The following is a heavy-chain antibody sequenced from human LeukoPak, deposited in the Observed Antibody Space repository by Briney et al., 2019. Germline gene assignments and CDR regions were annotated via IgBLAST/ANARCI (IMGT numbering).Heavy chain of an antibody. D-gene: IGHD3-16*01. Sequence: GESLKISCKGSGYSFTSYWIGWVRQMPGKGLEWMGIIYPGDSDTRYSPSFQGQVTISADKSISTAYLQWSSLKASDTAMYYCARHIHVRGLGSDGIQFNYYYYYMDVWGKGTTVTVSS. V-gene: IGHV5-51*01. J-gene: IGHJ6*03. CDR1: GYSFTSYW. CDR2: IYPGDSDT. CDR3: ARHIHVRGLGSDGIQFNYYYYYMDV.